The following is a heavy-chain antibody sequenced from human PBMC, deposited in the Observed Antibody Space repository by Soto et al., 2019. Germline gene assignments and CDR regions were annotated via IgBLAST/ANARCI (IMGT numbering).Heavy chain of an antibody. CDR3: ARGYGDYSNYRVWRRLPGWFDP. J-gene: IGHJ5*02. CDR2: INHSGST. D-gene: IGHD4-4*01. V-gene: IGHV4-34*01. CDR1: GGSFSGYY. Sequence: SETLSLTCAVYGGSFSGYYWSWIRQPPGKGLEWIGEINHSGSTNYNPSLKSRVTISVDTSKNQFSLKLSSVTAADTAVYYCARGYGDYSNYRVWRRLPGWFDPWGQGTLVTVSS.